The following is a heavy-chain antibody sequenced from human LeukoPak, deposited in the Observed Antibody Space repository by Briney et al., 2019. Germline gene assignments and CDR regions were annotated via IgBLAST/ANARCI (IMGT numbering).Heavy chain of an antibody. D-gene: IGHD4-11*01. V-gene: IGHV4-59*01. CDR3: ARCVTTDYYYYMDV. J-gene: IGHJ6*03. CDR1: GGSISSYY. Sequence: PSETLSLTCTVSGGSISSYYWSWIRQPPGTGLEWIGYIYYSGSTNYNPSLKSRVTISVDTSKNQFSLKLSSVTAADTAVYYCARCVTTDYYYYMDVWGKGTTVTVSS. CDR2: IYYSGST.